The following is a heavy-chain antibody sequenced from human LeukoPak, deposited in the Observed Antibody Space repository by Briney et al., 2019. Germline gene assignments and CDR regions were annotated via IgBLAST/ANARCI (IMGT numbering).Heavy chain of an antibody. J-gene: IGHJ4*02. CDR2: ISYSGST. CDR3: ARGGEGYNYVY. D-gene: IGHD5-24*01. CDR1: GGSISSANYY. V-gene: IGHV4-30-4*01. Sequence: PSETRSLTCTVSGGSISSANYYGNWIRQPPGKGLEWIGYISYSGSTHYNPSLKSRATISADTSKNQFSLKLTSMTAADTAVYHCARGGEGYNYVYWGQGTLVTVSS.